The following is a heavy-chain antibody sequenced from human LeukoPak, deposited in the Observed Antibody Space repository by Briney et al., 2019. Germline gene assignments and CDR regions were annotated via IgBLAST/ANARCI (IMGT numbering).Heavy chain of an antibody. Sequence: ASVKVSCKASGYTFTSNYIHWVRQAPGQGLEWMGRINPNSGGTNYAQKFQGRVTMTRDTSISTAYMELSRLRSDDTAVYYCAGISDYYDSSGYSTYFDYWGQGTLVTVSS. CDR1: GYTFTSNY. CDR2: INPNSGGT. D-gene: IGHD3-22*01. CDR3: AGISDYYDSSGYSTYFDY. V-gene: IGHV1-2*06. J-gene: IGHJ4*02.